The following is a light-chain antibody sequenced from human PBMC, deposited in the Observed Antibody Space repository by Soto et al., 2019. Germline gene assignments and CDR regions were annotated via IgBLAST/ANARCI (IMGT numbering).Light chain of an antibody. V-gene: IGLV4-69*01. CDR3: QTWGTGIQV. CDR1: SGHSSYA. Sequence: QPVLTQSPSASASLGASVKLTCTLSSGHSSYAIAWHQQQPEKGPRYLMKLNSDGSHSKGDGIPDRFSGSSSGAERYLTISRVQSEEEADYCCQTWGTGIQVFGGGATLTVL. CDR2: LNSDGSH. J-gene: IGLJ3*02.